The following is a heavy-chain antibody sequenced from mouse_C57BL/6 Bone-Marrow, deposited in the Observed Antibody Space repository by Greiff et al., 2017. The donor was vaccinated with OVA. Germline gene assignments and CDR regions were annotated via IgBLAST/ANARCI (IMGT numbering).Heavy chain of an antibody. D-gene: IGHD2-1*01. V-gene: IGHV5-6*01. CDR1: GFTFSSYG. CDR3: ASRKLYGNYGWFAY. CDR2: ISSGGSYT. Sequence: VQLKESGGDLVKPGGSLKLSCAASGFTFSSYGMSWVRQTPDKRLEWVATISSGGSYTYYPDSVKGRFTISRDNAKNTLYLQMSSLKSEDTAMYYCASRKLYGNYGWFAYWGQGTLVTVSA. J-gene: IGHJ3*01.